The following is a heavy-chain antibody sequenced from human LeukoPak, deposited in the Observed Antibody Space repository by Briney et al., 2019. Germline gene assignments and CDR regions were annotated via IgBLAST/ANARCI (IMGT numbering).Heavy chain of an antibody. D-gene: IGHD3-10*01. CDR1: GFTFSSYS. J-gene: IGHJ4*02. CDR2: ISSNSSYI. V-gene: IGHV3-21*01. Sequence: GGSLRLSCAASGFTFSSYSMNWVRQAPGKGLEWVSSISSNSSYIYYADSVKGRFTISRDNAKNSLYLQMNSLRAEDTAVYYCARDRRLTMFDYWGQGTLVTVSS. CDR3: ARDRRLTMFDY.